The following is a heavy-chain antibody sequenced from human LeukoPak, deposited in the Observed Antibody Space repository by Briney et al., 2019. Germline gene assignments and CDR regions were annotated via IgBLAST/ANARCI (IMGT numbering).Heavy chain of an antibody. CDR1: GYTFTSYD. D-gene: IGHD6-13*01. V-gene: IGHV1-8*01. Sequence: GASVKVSCKASGYTFTSYDIDWVRQATGQGLEWMGWMNPNSGNTGYAQKFQGRVTMTRNTSISTAYMELSSLRSEDTAVYYCAGGRMVAAAGCLGYWGQGTLVTVSS. CDR2: MNPNSGNT. CDR3: AGGRMVAAAGCLGY. J-gene: IGHJ4*02.